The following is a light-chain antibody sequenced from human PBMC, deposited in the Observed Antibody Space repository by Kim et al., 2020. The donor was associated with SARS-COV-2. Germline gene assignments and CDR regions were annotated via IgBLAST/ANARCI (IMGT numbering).Light chain of an antibody. J-gene: IGKJ1*01. V-gene: IGKV1-6*01. CDR3: LQDSNFPWT. Sequence: AIQMTQSPSSLSASVGDRVTITCRASQDIRNDLGWYQQKPGKAPKFLIYAASSLQSGVPLRFSGSGSGTNFTLTISSLQPEDFATYYCLQDSNFPWTFGQGTKVEIK. CDR1: QDIRND. CDR2: AAS.